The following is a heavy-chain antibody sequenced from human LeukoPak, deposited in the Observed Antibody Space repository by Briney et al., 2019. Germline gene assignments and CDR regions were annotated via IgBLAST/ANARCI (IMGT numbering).Heavy chain of an antibody. Sequence: GGSLRLSCAASGFSFDDYAMQWVRQAPGKGLEWVSGISWNSGSIGYADSVKGRFTISRDNAKNSLYLQMNSLRAEDTALYYCAKDKYSSGWYGLEDWGQGTLVTGSS. CDR2: ISWNSGSI. V-gene: IGHV3-9*01. D-gene: IGHD6-19*01. J-gene: IGHJ4*02. CDR1: GFSFDDYA. CDR3: AKDKYSSGWYGLED.